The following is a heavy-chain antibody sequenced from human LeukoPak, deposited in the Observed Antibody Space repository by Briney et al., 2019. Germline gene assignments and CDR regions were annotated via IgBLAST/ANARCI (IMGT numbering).Heavy chain of an antibody. CDR3: AREGKMPWLPLYYYGMDV. CDR1: GFTFSSYA. J-gene: IGHJ6*02. Sequence: GGSLRLSCAASGFTFSSYAMHWVRQAPGKGLEWGAVISYDGSNKYYADSVKGRFTISRDNSKNTLYLQMNSLRAEDTAVYYCAREGKMPWLPLYYYGMDVWGQGTTVTVSS. V-gene: IGHV3-30-3*01. D-gene: IGHD6-19*01. CDR2: ISYDGSNK.